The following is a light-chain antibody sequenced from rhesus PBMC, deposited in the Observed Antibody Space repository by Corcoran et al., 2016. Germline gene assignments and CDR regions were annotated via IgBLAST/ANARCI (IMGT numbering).Light chain of an antibody. CDR2: EVS. J-gene: IGLJ1*01. CDR3: CSYAGSFTYF. V-gene: IGLV2-23*02. CDR1: SSDVGSYNL. Sequence: QSALTQPASVSGSPGQSITISCTGTSSDVGSYNLVSWYQQHPGKAPKLMIYEVSKRPSGVSNRFSGSKSGRAASLTISGLQAEDEADYFCCSYAGSFTYFFGTGTKVTVL.